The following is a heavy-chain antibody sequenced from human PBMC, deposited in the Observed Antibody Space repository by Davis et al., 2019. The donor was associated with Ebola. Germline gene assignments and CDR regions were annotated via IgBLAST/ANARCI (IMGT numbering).Heavy chain of an antibody. Sequence: SETLSLTCAVYGGSFSGYYWSWIRQPPGKGLEWIGEINHSGSTNYNPSLKSRVTISVDTSKNQFSLKLSSVTAADTAVYYCARGTGDPAIGLLQNWGQGTLVTVSS. CDR2: INHSGST. D-gene: IGHD3-10*01. J-gene: IGHJ1*01. CDR3: ARGTGDPAIGLLQN. V-gene: IGHV4-34*01. CDR1: GGSFSGYY.